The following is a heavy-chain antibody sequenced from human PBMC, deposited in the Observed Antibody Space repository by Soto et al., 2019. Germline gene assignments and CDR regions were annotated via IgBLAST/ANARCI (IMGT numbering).Heavy chain of an antibody. CDR2: IIPIFGTA. CDR1: GGTFSSYA. Sequence: SVKVSCKASGGTFSSYAISWVRQAPGQGLEWMGGIIPIFGTANYAQKFQGRVTITADESTSTAYMELSSLRSEDTAVYYCASVGVTKYYYYYYGMDVWGQGTTVPVSS. CDR3: ASVGVTKYYYYYYGMDV. V-gene: IGHV1-69*13. D-gene: IGHD4-4*01. J-gene: IGHJ6*02.